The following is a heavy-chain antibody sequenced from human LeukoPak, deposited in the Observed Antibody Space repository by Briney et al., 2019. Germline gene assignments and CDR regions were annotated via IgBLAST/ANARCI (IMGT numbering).Heavy chain of an antibody. CDR1: GGSISSSSYY. CDR2: IYYSGST. CDR3: ARQDCTSTNCYGVRYFDF. D-gene: IGHD2-2*01. V-gene: IGHV4-39*01. J-gene: IGHJ4*02. Sequence: SETLSLTCTVSGGSISSSSYYWGWIRQPPGKGLEWIGTIYYSGSTYYNPSLKSRVTISLDTSKNQLSLKLSSVTAADTAVYYCARQDCTSTNCYGVRYFDFWGQGTLVTVSS.